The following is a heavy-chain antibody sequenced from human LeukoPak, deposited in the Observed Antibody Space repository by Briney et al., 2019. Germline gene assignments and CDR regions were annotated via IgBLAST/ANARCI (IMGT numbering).Heavy chain of an antibody. CDR2: SNSDGSST. CDR1: GFTFSAYW. CDR3: ARGGFYTSGSYDY. Sequence: GGSLRLSCAASGFTFSAYWMHWVRQAPGKGLVWVSRSNSDGSSTTYADSVKGRFTISRDNAKNTLYLQMNSLRVEDTAVYYCARGGFYTSGSYDYWGQGTLVTVSS. J-gene: IGHJ4*02. V-gene: IGHV3-74*01. D-gene: IGHD6-19*01.